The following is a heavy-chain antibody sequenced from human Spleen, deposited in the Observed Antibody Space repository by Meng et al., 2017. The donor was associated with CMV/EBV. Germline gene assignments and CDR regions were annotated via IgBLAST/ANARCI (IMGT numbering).Heavy chain of an antibody. V-gene: IGHV3-11*04. CDR2: FSSGGTTI. CDR3: ARASKGVAGHFDS. J-gene: IGHJ4*02. Sequence: GGSLRLSCAASGFTFSDYYMSWVRQAPGKGLEWVSYFSSGGTTIYYADSVRGRFTISRDNAKSSLYLQMSSLRADDTAVYYCARASKGVAGHFDSWGQGTLVTVSS. D-gene: IGHD6-19*01. CDR1: GFTFSDYY.